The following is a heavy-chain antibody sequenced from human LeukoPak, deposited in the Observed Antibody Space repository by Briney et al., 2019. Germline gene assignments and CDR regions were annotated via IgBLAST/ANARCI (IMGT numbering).Heavy chain of an antibody. Sequence: ASVKVSCKASGYTFTGYYMHWVRQAPGQGLEWMGWINPNSGGTNYAQKFQGRVTMTRDTSISTAYMELSRLRSDDTAVYYCARDRVAAAGEIDYWGQGTLVTVSS. CDR2: INPNSGGT. D-gene: IGHD6-13*01. CDR1: GYTFTGYY. J-gene: IGHJ4*02. CDR3: ARDRVAAAGEIDY. V-gene: IGHV1-2*02.